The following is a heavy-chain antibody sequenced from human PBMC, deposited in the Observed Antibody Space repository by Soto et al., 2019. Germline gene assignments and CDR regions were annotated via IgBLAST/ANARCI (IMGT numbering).Heavy chain of an antibody. V-gene: IGHV1-2*02. Sequence: ASVKVSCKASGYSLTDYNMHWVRQAPGQGLEWVGWINPNSGGTNYAQKFQGRVTMTRDTSITTAYMELTRLRSDDTAVYYCAREGSSSSKYFQHWGQGTLVTVSS. CDR3: AREGSSSSKYFQH. D-gene: IGHD6-6*01. CDR2: INPNSGGT. CDR1: GYSLTDYN. J-gene: IGHJ1*01.